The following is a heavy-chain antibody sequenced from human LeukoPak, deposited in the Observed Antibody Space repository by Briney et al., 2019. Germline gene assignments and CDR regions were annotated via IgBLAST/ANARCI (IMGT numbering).Heavy chain of an antibody. V-gene: IGHV3-23*01. Sequence: GGSLRLSCAASGFTFSNYAMSWVRQAPGKGLEWVSGISASGANRYYADSVKGRFTTSRDNSRDTLSVQINSLRAEDTAVYYCAKLQSVVIPAAMLGFDYWGQGILVTVSS. J-gene: IGHJ4*02. D-gene: IGHD2-2*01. CDR1: GFTFSNYA. CDR2: ISASGANR. CDR3: AKLQSVVIPAAMLGFDY.